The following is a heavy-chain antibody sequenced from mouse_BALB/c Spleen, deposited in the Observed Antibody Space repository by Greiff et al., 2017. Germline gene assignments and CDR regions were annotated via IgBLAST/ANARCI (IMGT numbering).Heavy chain of an antibody. J-gene: IGHJ4*01. V-gene: IGHV5-4*02. CDR2: ISDGGSYT. D-gene: IGHD2-4*01. CDR3: ARAYDYDDGYAMDY. Sequence: EVKLVESGGGLVKPGGSLKLSCAASGFTFSDYYMYWVRQTPEKRLEWVATISDGGSYTYYPDSVKGRFTISRDNAKNNLYLQMSSLKSEDTAMYYCARAYDYDDGYAMDYWGQGTSVTVSS. CDR1: GFTFSDYY.